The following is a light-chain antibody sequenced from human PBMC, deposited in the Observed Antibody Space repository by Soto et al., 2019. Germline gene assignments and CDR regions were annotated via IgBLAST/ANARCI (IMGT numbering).Light chain of an antibody. Sequence: QAVVTQPPSVSGAPGQRVTLSCTGSSSNNGAGYDVHWYQQLPGTAPKILIYGNSNRPSGVPDRFSGSKSGSSASQAITGLQAEDEADYSCQSYASGLSGSVVFGGGTKLTVL. V-gene: IGLV1-40*01. CDR2: GNS. CDR1: SSNNGAGYD. J-gene: IGLJ2*01. CDR3: QSYASGLSGSVV.